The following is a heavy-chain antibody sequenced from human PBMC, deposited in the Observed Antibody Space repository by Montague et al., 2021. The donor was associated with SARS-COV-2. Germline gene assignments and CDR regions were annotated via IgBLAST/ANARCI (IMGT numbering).Heavy chain of an antibody. CDR1: GFTFSSYA. V-gene: IGHV3-23*01. CDR3: AKAGDTMVRGVITSYYYYGMDV. CDR2: ISGSGGST. D-gene: IGHD3-10*01. J-gene: IGHJ6*02. Sequence: SLILSWSASGFTFSSYAMSWVRQAPGKGLEWVSAISGSGGSTYYADSVKGRFTISRDNSKNTLYLQMNSLRAEDTAVYYCAKAGDTMVRGVITSYYYYGMDVWGQGTTVTVSS.